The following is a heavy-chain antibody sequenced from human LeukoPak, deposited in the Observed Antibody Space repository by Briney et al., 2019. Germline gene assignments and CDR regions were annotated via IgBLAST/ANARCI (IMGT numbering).Heavy chain of an antibody. D-gene: IGHD2-2*01. J-gene: IGHJ5*02. Sequence: SVKVSCKASGGTFSSYTISWVRQAPGQGLEWMGRIIPILGIANYAQKFQGRVTITADRSTSTAYMELSSLRSEDTAVYYCARDPTFYCSSTSCYLGHNWFDPWGQGTLVTVSS. CDR2: IIPILGIA. CDR1: GGTFSSYT. CDR3: ARDPTFYCSSTSCYLGHNWFDP. V-gene: IGHV1-69*04.